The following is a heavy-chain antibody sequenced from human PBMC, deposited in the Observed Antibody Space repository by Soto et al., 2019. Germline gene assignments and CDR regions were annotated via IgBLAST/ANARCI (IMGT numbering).Heavy chain of an antibody. V-gene: IGHV3-23*01. CDR3: AKDRRAGGNSAFYFDF. CDR1: GFKFSNYA. J-gene: IGHJ4*02. Sequence: GGSLRLSCAASGFKFSNYAMSWGRQAPGKGLEWVSLISATGGGTYYADSVKGRFTISRDNSHNTLYLQVHSLTAEDTAVYYCAKDRRAGGNSAFYFDFWGQGAQVTVSS. CDR2: ISATGGGT. D-gene: IGHD3-16*01.